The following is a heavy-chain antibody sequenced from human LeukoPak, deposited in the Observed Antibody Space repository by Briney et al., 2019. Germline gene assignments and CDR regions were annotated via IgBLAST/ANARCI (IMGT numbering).Heavy chain of an antibody. D-gene: IGHD3-3*01. J-gene: IGHJ4*02. CDR2: VSGGGHNT. Sequence: PGGSLRLSCVASGSTFSSYAMSWVRQAPGKGLEWVSVVSGGGHNTYYADSVKGRFTMSRDNSKRTVYLQMNSLRAEDTAVYYCAKDRSSWYYPFDSWGQGTLVTVSS. CDR1: GSTFSSYA. V-gene: IGHV3-23*01. CDR3: AKDRSSWYYPFDS.